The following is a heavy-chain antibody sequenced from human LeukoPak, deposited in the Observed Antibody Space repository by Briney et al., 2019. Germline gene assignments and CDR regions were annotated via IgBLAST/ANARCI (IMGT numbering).Heavy chain of an antibody. CDR1: GYTFTGYY. Sequence: ASVKVSCKASGYTFTGYYMHWVRQAPGQGLEWMGWINPNSGGTNYAQKFQGRVTMTRDTSISTAYMELSRLRSDDTAVYYCARSYYDNLTGYYRGYFQHSGQGTLVTVSS. D-gene: IGHD3-9*01. CDR2: INPNSGGT. V-gene: IGHV1-2*02. CDR3: ARSYYDNLTGYYRGYFQH. J-gene: IGHJ1*01.